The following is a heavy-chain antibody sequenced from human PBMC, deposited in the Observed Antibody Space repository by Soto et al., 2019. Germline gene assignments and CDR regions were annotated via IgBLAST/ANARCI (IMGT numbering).Heavy chain of an antibody. D-gene: IGHD6-6*01. J-gene: IGHJ6*03. V-gene: IGHV3-33*01. CDR2: IWYDGSNK. CDR3: ARGAVEYSSSSGHYYYYYYMDV. Sequence: PGGSLRLSCAASGFTFSSYGMHWVRQAPGKGLEWVAVIWYDGSNKYYADSVKGRFTISRDNSKNTLYLQMNSLRAEDTAVYYCARGAVEYSSSSGHYYYYYYMDVWGKGTTVTVS. CDR1: GFTFSSYG.